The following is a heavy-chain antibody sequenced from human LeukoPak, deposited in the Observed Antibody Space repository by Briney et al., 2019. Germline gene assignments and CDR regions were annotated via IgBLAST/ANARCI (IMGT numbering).Heavy chain of an antibody. J-gene: IGHJ4*02. D-gene: IGHD4-23*01. CDR1: GFTFSSYW. Sequence: GGSLRPPCAASGFTFSSYWMHWVRQAPGKGLVWVSRINSDGSITTYADSVRGRFTISRDNAKNTLYLQMNSLRAEDTAVYYCARYGGNAFDYWGQGTLVTVSS. V-gene: IGHV3-74*01. CDR2: INSDGSIT. CDR3: ARYGGNAFDY.